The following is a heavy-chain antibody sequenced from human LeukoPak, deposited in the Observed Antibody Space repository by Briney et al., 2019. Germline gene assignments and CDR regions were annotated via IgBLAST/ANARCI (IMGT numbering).Heavy chain of an antibody. V-gene: IGHV4-59*08. CDR3: ARHGPDCSGGSCYSLIDY. CDR1: GGSISSYY. CDR2: NYYSGST. D-gene: IGHD2-15*01. J-gene: IGHJ4*02. Sequence: PSETLSLTCTVSGGSISSYYWSWIRQPPGKGLEWIGYNYYSGSTNYNPSLKSRVTISVDTSKNQFSLKLSSVTAADTAVYYCARHGPDCSGGSCYSLIDYWGQGNLVTVSS.